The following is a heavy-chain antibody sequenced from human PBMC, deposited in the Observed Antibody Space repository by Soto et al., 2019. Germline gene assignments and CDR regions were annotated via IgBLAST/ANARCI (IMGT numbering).Heavy chain of an antibody. CDR2: ISGSGGST. V-gene: IGHV3-23*01. D-gene: IGHD3-16*01. CDR3: AKDWTLYYDYVWGTADYGMDV. J-gene: IGHJ6*02. CDR1: GFTFSSYA. Sequence: GGSLRLSCAASGFTFSSYAMSWVRQAPGKGLEWVSAISGSGGSTYYADSVKGRFTISRDNSKNTLYLQMNSLRAEDTAVYYCAKDWTLYYDYVWGTADYGMDVWGQGTTVTVSS.